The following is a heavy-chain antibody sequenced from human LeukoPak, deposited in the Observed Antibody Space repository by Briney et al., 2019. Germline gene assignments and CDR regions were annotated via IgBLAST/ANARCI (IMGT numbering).Heavy chain of an antibody. J-gene: IGHJ5*02. CDR3: ARLGGETTRFDL. CDR1: GFTFRNYW. CDR2: IKQEGNVK. Sequence: GGSLRLSCAASGFTFRNYWMSWVRQAPGRGLDWVATIKQEGNVKYYVDSVKGRFTIFRDNADNSLYLQMNSLRVEDTAVYFCARLGGETTRFDLWGQGALVTVSP. D-gene: IGHD3-16*01. V-gene: IGHV3-7*01.